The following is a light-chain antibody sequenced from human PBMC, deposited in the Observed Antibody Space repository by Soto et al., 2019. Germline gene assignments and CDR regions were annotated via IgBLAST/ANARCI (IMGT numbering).Light chain of an antibody. J-gene: IGKJ4*01. CDR3: QQYNNLPLT. CDR2: DAS. CDR1: QSVYSN. V-gene: IGKV3-15*01. Sequence: EIVMTQSPVTLSVSPGEGVTLSCRASQSVYSNLAWYQQKPGQAPRLLIDDASARATDIPARFSGSGSGTDFTLTVSRLQSEDFAVYSCQQYNNLPLTFGGGTKVEIK.